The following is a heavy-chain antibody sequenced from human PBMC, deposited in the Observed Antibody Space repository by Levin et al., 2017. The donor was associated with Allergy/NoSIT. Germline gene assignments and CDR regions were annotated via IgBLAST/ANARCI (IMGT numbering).Heavy chain of an antibody. CDR3: ARGSSYPPSNY. D-gene: IGHD5-18*01. Sequence: SQTLSLTCSVYGGSLSAYYWNWTRLTRVDGLEWLGEINPSGVTNYNPSLKSRLSISVDTSKNQFSLRLTSVTAADTAFYYCARGSSYPPSNYWGQGTLVTVSS. CDR1: GGSLSAYY. J-gene: IGHJ4*02. CDR2: INPSGVT. V-gene: IGHV4-34*01.